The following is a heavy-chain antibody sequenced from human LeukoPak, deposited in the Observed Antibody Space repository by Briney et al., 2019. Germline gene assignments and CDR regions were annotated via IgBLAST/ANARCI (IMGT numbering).Heavy chain of an antibody. CDR1: GLKFSSYE. Sequence: GGSLRLSCAASGLKFSSYEVNWVRQAPGKGLEWVSYISSSGNNIYYADSAKGRFTISRDIAKNSLYLQMNSLRADDTAVCYCARVMGYYYAMDVWGQGTTVTVSS. V-gene: IGHV3-48*03. CDR3: ARVMGYYYAMDV. J-gene: IGHJ6*02. D-gene: IGHD1-26*01. CDR2: ISSSGNNI.